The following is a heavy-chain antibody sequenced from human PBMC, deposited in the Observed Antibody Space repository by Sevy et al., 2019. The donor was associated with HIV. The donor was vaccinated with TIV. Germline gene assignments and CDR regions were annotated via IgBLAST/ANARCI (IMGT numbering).Heavy chain of an antibody. CDR3: ARFVGYCSGGRCSIIDF. D-gene: IGHD2-15*01. V-gene: IGHV3-30*04. CDR2: ISYNGRNK. CDR1: GFSLSDHA. Sequence: GGSLRLSCAASGFSLSDHAVSWVRQTPGKGLEWLAVISYNGRNKYYGDSGKGRFTFTKEDSKNTIYLQLNSLRAEDTAVYYCARFVGYCSGGRCSIIDFWGQGTLVTVSS. J-gene: IGHJ4*01.